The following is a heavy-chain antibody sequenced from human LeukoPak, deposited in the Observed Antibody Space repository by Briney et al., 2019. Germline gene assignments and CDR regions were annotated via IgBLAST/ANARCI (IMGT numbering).Heavy chain of an antibody. D-gene: IGHD3-10*01. V-gene: IGHV3-11*01. J-gene: IGHJ4*02. CDR1: GFIFSDYY. Sequence: GGSLRLSCAASGFIFSDYYMNWIRQAPGKGLEWVSYISSSGSTKYYADSVKGRFTISRDNAKNSYLQMNSLRAEDTAVYYCARDGHAYGRGSPHYWGQGTLVTVSS. CDR3: ARDGHAYGRGSPHY. CDR2: ISSSGSTK.